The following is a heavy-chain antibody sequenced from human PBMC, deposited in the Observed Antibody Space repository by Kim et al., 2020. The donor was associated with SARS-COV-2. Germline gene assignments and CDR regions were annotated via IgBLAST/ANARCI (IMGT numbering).Heavy chain of an antibody. Sequence: SETLSLTCTVSGGSIGDSRYSWGWIRQPRGKGLEWIGSNYYSGSTYYSSYLKSRITISVNTSKNQFSRRRCSVTAAEAALYYCAGAGGTAGWYCVDFWGQGTLVTVSA. V-gene: IGHV4-39*01. CDR1: GGSIGDSRYS. CDR2: NYYSGST. CDR3: AGAGGTAGWYCVDF. D-gene: IGHD2-21*02. J-gene: IGHJ4*02.